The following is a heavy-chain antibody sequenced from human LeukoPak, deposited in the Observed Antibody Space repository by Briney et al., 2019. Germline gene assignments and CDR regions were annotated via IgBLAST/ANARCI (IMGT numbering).Heavy chain of an antibody. CDR2: VSGSGDTT. V-gene: IGHV3-23*01. J-gene: IGHJ4*02. D-gene: IGHD3-22*01. CDR3: AKSDYYDDSSHPSSFEY. Sequence: GESLRLSCAASGFPFSSYAMSWVRQPPGKGLEWVSGVSGSGDTTYYADSVKGRFTISRDNSKNTLYLQMDSLRAEDAAVYYCAKSDYYDDSSHPSSFEYCGQGTLVTVSS. CDR1: GFPFSSYA.